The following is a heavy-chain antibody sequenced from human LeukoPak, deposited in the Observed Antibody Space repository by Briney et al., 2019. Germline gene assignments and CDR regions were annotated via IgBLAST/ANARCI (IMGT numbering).Heavy chain of an antibody. D-gene: IGHD3-10*01. CDR1: GSLFTSYW. CDR3: ARPGALLWFGEPLDYFDY. CDR2: IYTGDSDT. V-gene: IGHV5-51*01. J-gene: IGHJ4*01. Sequence: PGGSLQISCQGSGSLFTSYWIGWGRPLPGKGLEWMGIIYTGDSDTRYSPSFQGQVTISADKSISTAYLQWSSLKASDTAMYYCARPGALLWFGEPLDYFDYWGQGTLVTVSS.